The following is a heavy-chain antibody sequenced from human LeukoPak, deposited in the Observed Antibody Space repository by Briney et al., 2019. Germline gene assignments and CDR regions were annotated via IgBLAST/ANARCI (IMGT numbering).Heavy chain of an antibody. CDR1: GFTFSSYA. CDR2: ISGSGGTT. CDR3: AKDPAGGTVNWFDP. V-gene: IGHV3-23*01. D-gene: IGHD6-13*01. J-gene: IGHJ5*02. Sequence: GGSLRLSCAVSGFTFSSYAMSWVRQAPGKERGWVSGISGSGGTTYYAASVKGRFTISRDNSKNTLYLQMNSLRAEDTAVYYCAKDPAGGTVNWFDPWGQGTLVTVSS.